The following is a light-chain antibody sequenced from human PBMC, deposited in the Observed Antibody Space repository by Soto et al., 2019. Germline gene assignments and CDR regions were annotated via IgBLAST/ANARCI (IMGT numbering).Light chain of an antibody. CDR3: QQRSNWIT. CDR2: DAL. V-gene: IGKV1-39*01. J-gene: IGKJ5*01. CDR1: EGMSTH. Sequence: DIQMTQSPSSLSASVADSVTITCRESEGMSTHLNRHQQKPGKDPTLLIYDALTLERGVPSRFSGTGSETAFTLTISSLEPEDFAVYYCQQRSNWITFGQGTRLEI.